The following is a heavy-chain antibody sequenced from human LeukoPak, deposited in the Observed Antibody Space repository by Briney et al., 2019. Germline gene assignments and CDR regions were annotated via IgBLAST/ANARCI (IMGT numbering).Heavy chain of an antibody. V-gene: IGHV3-23*01. CDR2: IRGGGSNT. Sequence: QPGGSLRLSCAASGFTFNNYAMNWVRQAPGKGLEWVSYIRGGGSNTRYSDSVKGRFIISRDNSKNILYLQMNSLRAEDTAIYYCAKDLSAFDHWGQGTLVTVSS. CDR1: GFTFNNYA. CDR3: AKDLSAFDH. J-gene: IGHJ4*02.